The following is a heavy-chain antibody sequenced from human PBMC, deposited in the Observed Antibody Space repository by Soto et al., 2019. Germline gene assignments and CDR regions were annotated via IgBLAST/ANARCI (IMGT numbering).Heavy chain of an antibody. J-gene: IGHJ4*02. V-gene: IGHV3-23*01. D-gene: IGHD6-19*01. Sequence: PGGSLRLSXAASGFTFSYYAMGWVRQAPGKGLEWVSVTSDSGGTTYYADSVKGRFTISRDNSKNTLYLQMNSLRVEDTAIYFCAKDARRTSGWYYFDFWGQGALVTVSS. CDR2: TSDSGGTT. CDR3: AKDARRTSGWYYFDF. CDR1: GFTFSYYA.